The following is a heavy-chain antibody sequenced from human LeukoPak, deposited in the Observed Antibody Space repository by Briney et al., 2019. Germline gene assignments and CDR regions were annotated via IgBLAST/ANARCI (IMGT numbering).Heavy chain of an antibody. CDR1: GFTFSSYG. Sequence: GGSLRLSCAASGFTFSSYGMHWVRQAPGKGLEWVAFIRHDGSNKYYADSVKGRFTISRDNSKNTLYLQMNSLRAEDTAVYYCAKGLHYDFWSGYYLNAFDIWGQGTMVTVSS. CDR2: IRHDGSNK. V-gene: IGHV3-30*02. D-gene: IGHD3-3*01. J-gene: IGHJ3*02. CDR3: AKGLHYDFWSGYYLNAFDI.